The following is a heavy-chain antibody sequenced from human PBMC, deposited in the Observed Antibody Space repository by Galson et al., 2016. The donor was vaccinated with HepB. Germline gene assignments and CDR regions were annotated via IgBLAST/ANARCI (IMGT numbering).Heavy chain of an antibody. CDR3: ARAPRISTAGRAFDF. V-gene: IGHV2-70*01. CDR2: IDWDDDK. CDR1: GFSLTTSGMS. J-gene: IGHJ4*02. Sequence: PALVKPTQTLTLTCTFSGFSLTTSGMSVTWIRQPPGKALEWLALIDWDDDKYYNRSLRTRLTISKDTSKNQVVLTMTNLDPVATATYYCARAPRISTAGRAFDFWGQGTLVTVSS. D-gene: IGHD6-13*01.